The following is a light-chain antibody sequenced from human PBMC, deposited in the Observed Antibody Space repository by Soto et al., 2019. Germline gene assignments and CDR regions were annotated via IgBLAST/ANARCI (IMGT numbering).Light chain of an antibody. V-gene: IGKV1-6*01. Sequence: AIQMTQSPSSLSASVGDRVTITCRASQGIRNDLGWYQQKPGKAPKLLIYGASSLQSDVPSRFSGSGSGTDFTLIISSLQPEEFATYYCLQDDSYPLTFGGGTKVEIK. CDR3: LQDDSYPLT. J-gene: IGKJ4*01. CDR2: GAS. CDR1: QGIRND.